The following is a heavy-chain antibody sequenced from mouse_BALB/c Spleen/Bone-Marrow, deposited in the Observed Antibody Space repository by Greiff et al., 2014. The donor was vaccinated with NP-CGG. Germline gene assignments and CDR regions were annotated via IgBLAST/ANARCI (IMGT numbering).Heavy chain of an antibody. CDR1: GFTFSSFG. J-gene: IGHJ4*01. CDR3: ARWGYYYAMDY. D-gene: IGHD2-2*01. V-gene: IGHV5-17*02. Sequence: DVMLVESGGGLVQPGGSRKLSCAASGFTFSSFGMHWVRRAPEKGLEWVAYISSGSSNISYADTVKGRFTISRDNPKNTLFLQMTSLRSEDTAMYHCARWGYYYAMDYWGQGTSVTVSS. CDR2: ISSGSSNI.